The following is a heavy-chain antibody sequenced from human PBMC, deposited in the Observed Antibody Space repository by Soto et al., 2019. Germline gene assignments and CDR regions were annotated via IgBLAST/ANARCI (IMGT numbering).Heavy chain of an antibody. CDR1: GFTFSSYA. Sequence: GGSLRLSCAASGFTFSSYAMHWVRQAPGKGLEWVAVISYDGSNKYYADSVKGRFTISRDNSKNTLYLQMNSLRAEDTAVYYCARDVATRTRYYYYGLDVWGQGTTVTVSS. D-gene: IGHD5-12*01. J-gene: IGHJ6*02. V-gene: IGHV3-30-3*01. CDR2: ISYDGSNK. CDR3: ARDVATRTRYYYYGLDV.